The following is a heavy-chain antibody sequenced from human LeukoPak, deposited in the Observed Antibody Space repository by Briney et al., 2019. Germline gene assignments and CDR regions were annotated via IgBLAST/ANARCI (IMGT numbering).Heavy chain of an antibody. V-gene: IGHV1-2*02. CDR3: ARDRTDSGYVAYYMDV. D-gene: IGHD5-12*01. CDR2: INPNSGGT. Sequence: ASVKVSCKASGYTFTGYYMHWVRQAPGQGLEWMGWINPNSGGTNYAQKFQGRVTMTRDTSISTAYMELSRLRSDDTAVYYCARDRTDSGYVAYYMDVWGEGTTVTISS. J-gene: IGHJ6*03. CDR1: GYTFTGYY.